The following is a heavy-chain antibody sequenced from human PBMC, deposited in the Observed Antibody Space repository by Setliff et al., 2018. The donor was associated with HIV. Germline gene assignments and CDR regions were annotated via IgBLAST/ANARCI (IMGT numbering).Heavy chain of an antibody. D-gene: IGHD1-26*01. J-gene: IGHJ3*02. CDR1: GGSMSTHY. V-gene: IGHV4-59*11. CDR2: IYTTGST. Sequence: SETLSLTCTLSGGSMSTHYWSWIRQTPGKGLEWIGHIYTTGSTHYNPSLRSRVTISIDTSKSHFSLRLKSVTAADAALYYCASGSPFDGFDMWGQGTMVTVSS. CDR3: ASGSPFDGFDM.